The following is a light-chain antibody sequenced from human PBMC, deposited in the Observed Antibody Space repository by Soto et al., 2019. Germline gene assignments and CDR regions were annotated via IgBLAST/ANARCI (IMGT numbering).Light chain of an antibody. CDR1: STDAGASNY. V-gene: IGLV2-14*01. Sequence: SALTQLASVSGSPVQSLTISCTGTSTDAGASNYVSWYQQLPCNTPKLMIYDVSDRHSGDSNSLSGSKSSNTASLTISGHQAEDEDDYYSSSYTSSSLYVFGTGTKVT. J-gene: IGLJ1*01. CDR3: SSYTSSSLYV. CDR2: DVS.